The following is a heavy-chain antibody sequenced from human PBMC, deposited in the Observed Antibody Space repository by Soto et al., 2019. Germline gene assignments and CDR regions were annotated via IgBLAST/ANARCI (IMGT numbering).Heavy chain of an antibody. D-gene: IGHD1-26*01. Sequence: SETLSLTCTVSGGSISRGGYYWSWIRQNPGKDLEWIGYTYNSGSTYYNPSLKSRVTISVDTSKNQFSLKLSSVTAADTAVYYCARASGSYYQFDYWGQGTLVTVSS. V-gene: IGHV4-31*03. CDR3: ARASGSYYQFDY. CDR2: TYNSGST. CDR1: GGSISRGGYY. J-gene: IGHJ4*02.